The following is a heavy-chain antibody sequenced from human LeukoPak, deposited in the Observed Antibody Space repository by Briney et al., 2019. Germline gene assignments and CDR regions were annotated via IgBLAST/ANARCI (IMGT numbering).Heavy chain of an antibody. CDR1: GFTFSSCS. D-gene: IGHD3-9*01. V-gene: IGHV3-21*01. J-gene: IGHJ4*02. CDR3: AREALTGYYTAFDY. CDR2: ITSSRSYI. Sequence: GGSLRLSCAASGFTFSSCSMNWVRQAPGKGLEWVSSITSSRSYIYYADSVKGRFTISRDNAKNSLYLQMNSLRAEDTAVYYCAREALTGYYTAFDYWGQGTLVTVSS.